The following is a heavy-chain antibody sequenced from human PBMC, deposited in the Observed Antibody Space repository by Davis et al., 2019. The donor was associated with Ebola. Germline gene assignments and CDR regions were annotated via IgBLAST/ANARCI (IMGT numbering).Heavy chain of an antibody. CDR1: GFTFSSYA. CDR2: ISGSGDNT. CDR3: RVPIAETDY. D-gene: IGHD6-13*01. V-gene: IGHV3-23*01. Sequence: GESLKISCSASGFTFSSYAMSWVRQAPGKGLEWVSSISGSGDNTFYADSVKGRFTISRDNSKNTVYLQMSSLRAEDTAVYYCRVPIAETDYWGQGALVTVSS. J-gene: IGHJ4*02.